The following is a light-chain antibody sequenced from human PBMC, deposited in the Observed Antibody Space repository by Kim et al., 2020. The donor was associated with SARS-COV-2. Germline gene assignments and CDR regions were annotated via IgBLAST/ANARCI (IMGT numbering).Light chain of an antibody. Sequence: PGKTARIACGGNNMGRKSVHWYQQKPGQAPVVVIYYDSDRPSGIPERFSGSNSGNTATLTISRVEAGDEADYYCQVWDSSSDHPRVFGGGTQLTVL. CDR1: NMGRKS. CDR3: QVWDSSSDHPRV. J-gene: IGLJ3*02. V-gene: IGLV3-21*04. CDR2: YDS.